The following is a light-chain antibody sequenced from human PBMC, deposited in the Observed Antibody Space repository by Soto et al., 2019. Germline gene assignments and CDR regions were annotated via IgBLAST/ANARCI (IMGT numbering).Light chain of an antibody. CDR2: GAS. Sequence: EVGMTQSPATRSVCPGERATLSCMASQSVSSNLAWYQQKPGHAPRLLIYGASTRATGIPARFSGSGSGTEFTLTISSLQSEDFAVYYCQQYNNWPQTFGQGTKVDI. CDR3: QQYNNWPQT. V-gene: IGKV3-15*01. CDR1: QSVSSN. J-gene: IGKJ1*01.